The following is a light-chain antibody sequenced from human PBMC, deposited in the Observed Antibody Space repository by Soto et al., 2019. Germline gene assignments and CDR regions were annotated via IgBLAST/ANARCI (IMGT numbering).Light chain of an antibody. CDR3: SSYTSSSTYV. CDR2: EVS. Sequence: QSVLTQPASVSGSPGQSITISCTGTCSDVGGYNYVSWYQQHPGKAPKLMIYEVSNRPSGVSNRFSGSKSGNTASLTISGLQAEDEADYYCSSYTSSSTYVLGTGTKVTV. V-gene: IGLV2-14*01. CDR1: CSDVGGYNY. J-gene: IGLJ1*01.